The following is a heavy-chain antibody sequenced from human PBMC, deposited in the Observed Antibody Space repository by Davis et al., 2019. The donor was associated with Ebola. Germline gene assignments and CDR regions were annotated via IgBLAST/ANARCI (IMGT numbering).Heavy chain of an antibody. CDR3: ARDKKWHVGGLFGGYYYYGMDV. Sequence: GESLKISCATSGFTFSSNAMSWVRQAPGKGLEWVANIKQDGSEKYYMDSVKGRFTISRDNAKNSLYLQMNSLRADDTAVYYCARDKKWHVGGLFGGYYYYGMDVWGQGTTVTVSS. V-gene: IGHV3-7*01. CDR1: GFTFSSNA. D-gene: IGHD2-15*01. J-gene: IGHJ6*02. CDR2: IKQDGSEK.